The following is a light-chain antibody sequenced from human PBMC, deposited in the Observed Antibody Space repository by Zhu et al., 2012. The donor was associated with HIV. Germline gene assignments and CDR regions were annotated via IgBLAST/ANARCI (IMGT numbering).Light chain of an antibody. CDR1: QTISSSF. CDR3: QQRSDRPLT. CDR2: GAS. Sequence: EIVLTQSPGTLSLSPGVRATLSCRASQTISSSFLAWYQQKPGQTPRLLIYGASSRATGIPDRFSGSGSGTDFTLTISRLEPEDFALYYCQQRSDRPLTFGGGTKVEIK. J-gene: IGKJ4*01. V-gene: IGKV3D-20*02.